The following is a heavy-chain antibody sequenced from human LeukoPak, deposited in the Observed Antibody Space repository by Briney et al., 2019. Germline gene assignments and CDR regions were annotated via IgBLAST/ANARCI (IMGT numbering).Heavy chain of an antibody. CDR1: GYTFTGYY. CDR2: INPNSGGT. Sequence: ASVKVSCKASGYTFTGYYMHWVRQAPGQGLEWMGRINPNSGGTNYAQKFQGRVTMTRDTSISTAYMELSRLRSDDTAVYYCARGGGYDTLTGYSPDAFDIWGQGTMVTVSS. CDR3: ARGGGYDTLTGYSPDAFDI. D-gene: IGHD3-9*01. J-gene: IGHJ3*02. V-gene: IGHV1-2*06.